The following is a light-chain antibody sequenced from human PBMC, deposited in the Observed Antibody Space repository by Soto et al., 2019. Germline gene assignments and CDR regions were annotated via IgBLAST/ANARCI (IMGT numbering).Light chain of an antibody. J-gene: IGKJ4*01. V-gene: IGKV2-30*02. CDR3: RQYGRSLGFA. Sequence: AVLIQSPVSLPVTLGQPASISCRSTQSLVHSDGNTYLNWFHQRPGQSPRRLLYRVSNRDSGVPDKFSGSGSGTDFTLTISRLDPEDFAVYYCRQYGRSLGFAVGGRTKADI. CDR2: RVS. CDR1: QSLVHSDGNTY.